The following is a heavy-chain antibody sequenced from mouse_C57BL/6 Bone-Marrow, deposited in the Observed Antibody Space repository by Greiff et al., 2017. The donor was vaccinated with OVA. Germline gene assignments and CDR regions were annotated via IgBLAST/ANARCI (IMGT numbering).Heavy chain of an antibody. J-gene: IGHJ2*01. CDR2: IYPGSGST. D-gene: IGHD1-1*01. Sequence: QVQLQQPGAELVKPGASVKMSCKASGYTFTSYWITWVKQRPGQGLEWIGDIYPGSGSTNYNEKFKSKATLTVDTSSSTAYMQLSSLPSEDSAVYYGAIMYYYGSSYENIDYWGQGTTLTVSS. V-gene: IGHV1-55*01. CDR1: GYTFTSYW. CDR3: AIMYYYGSSYENIDY.